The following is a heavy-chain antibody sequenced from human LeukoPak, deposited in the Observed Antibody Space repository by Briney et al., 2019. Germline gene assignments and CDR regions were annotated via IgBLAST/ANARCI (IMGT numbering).Heavy chain of an antibody. D-gene: IGHD3-22*01. CDR2: IYYSGST. J-gene: IGHJ4*02. CDR1: GGSISSSSYY. V-gene: IGHV4-39*01. Sequence: SETLSLTCTVSGGSISSSSYYWVWIRQPPGKGLEWIGSIYYSGSTYYNPSLKSRVTISVDTSKNQFSLKLSSVTAADTAVYYCARGSGYYYGDFDYWGQGTLVTVSS. CDR3: ARGSGYYYGDFDY.